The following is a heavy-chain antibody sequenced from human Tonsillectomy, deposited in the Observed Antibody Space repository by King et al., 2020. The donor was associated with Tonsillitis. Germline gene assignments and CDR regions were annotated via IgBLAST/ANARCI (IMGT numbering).Heavy chain of an antibody. CDR1: GGSISSGGYY. CDR2: IFYNGST. D-gene: IGHD1-26*01. J-gene: IGHJ4*02. CDR3: ARLAGGSHSRLVDY. V-gene: IGHV4-31*03. Sequence: QLQESGPGLVKASQTLSLTCTVSGGSISSGGYYWSWIRQHPGKGLEWIVYIFYNGSTFYNPSLKSRVTISVDTSKIQFSLKLSSVTAADTAVYYCARLAGGSHSRLVDYWGQGTLVTVSS.